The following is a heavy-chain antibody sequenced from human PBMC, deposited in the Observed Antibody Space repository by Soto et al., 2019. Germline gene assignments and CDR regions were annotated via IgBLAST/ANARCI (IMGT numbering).Heavy chain of an antibody. CDR2: IYYSGNT. CDR1: GGSISSPSYY. CDR3: AGLPGITTFRRDY. J-gene: IGHJ4*02. D-gene: IGHD1-1*01. Sequence: QLQLQESGPGLVKPSENLSLTCSVSGGSISSPSYYWGWIRQPPGKGLEWIGSIYYSGNTYYNPSLKSRVTIFVATSRNQFSLKVNSVAAADTAVNFCAGLPGITTFRRDYWGQGTLVTVYS. V-gene: IGHV4-39*01.